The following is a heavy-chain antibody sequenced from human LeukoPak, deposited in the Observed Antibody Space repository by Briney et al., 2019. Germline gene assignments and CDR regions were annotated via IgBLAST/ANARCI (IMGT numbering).Heavy chain of an antibody. Sequence: ASETLSLTCAVYGGSFSGYYWSWIRQLPGKGLEWIGEINHSGSTNYNPSLKSRVTISVDTSKNQFSLKLSSVTAADTAVYYCARGAAFWSGYFDYWGQGTLVTVSS. CDR3: ARGAAFWSGYFDY. D-gene: IGHD3-3*01. CDR1: GGSFSGYY. CDR2: INHSGST. J-gene: IGHJ4*02. V-gene: IGHV4-34*01.